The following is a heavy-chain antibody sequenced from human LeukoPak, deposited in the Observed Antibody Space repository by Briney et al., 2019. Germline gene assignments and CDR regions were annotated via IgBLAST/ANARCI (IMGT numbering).Heavy chain of an antibody. CDR2: IYSGGST. Sequence: GGSPRLSCAASGFTVSSNYMSWVRQAPGKGLEWVSIIYSGGSTYYADSVKGRFTISRDNSKNTLYLQMNSLRAEDTAVYYCAREGIVGSTRDYWGQGTLVTVSS. J-gene: IGHJ4*02. CDR3: AREGIVGSTRDY. V-gene: IGHV3-53*01. CDR1: GFTVSSNY. D-gene: IGHD1-26*01.